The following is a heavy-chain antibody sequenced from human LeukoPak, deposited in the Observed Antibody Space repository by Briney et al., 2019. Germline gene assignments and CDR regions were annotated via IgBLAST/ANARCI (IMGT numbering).Heavy chain of an antibody. CDR3: ASDMGYGSSGSYRFGLDV. D-gene: IGHD3-22*01. CDR1: GFTFSSYW. V-gene: IGHV3-74*01. Sequence: GGSLRLSCAASGFTFSSYWMHWVRQAPGKGLVWVSRINSDGSSTSYADSVKGRFTISRDNAENTLYLQMNSLSAEDTAVYYCASDMGYGSSGSYRFGLDVWGQGTTVTVSS. CDR2: INSDGSST. J-gene: IGHJ6*02.